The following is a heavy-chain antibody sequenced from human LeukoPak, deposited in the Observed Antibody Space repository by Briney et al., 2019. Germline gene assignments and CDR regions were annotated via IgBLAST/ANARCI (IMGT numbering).Heavy chain of an antibody. D-gene: IGHD5-18*01. V-gene: IGHV4-38-2*02. CDR1: GYSISSGYY. CDR3: AREEVDTAMVFFVWPSFFDY. Sequence: SETLSLTCTVSGYSISSGYYWGWIRQPPGKGLEWIWSIYHSGSTYYNPSLKSRVTISVDTSKNQFSLKLSSVTAADTAVYYCAREEVDTAMVFFVWPSFFDYWGQGTLVTVSS. CDR2: IYHSGST. J-gene: IGHJ4*02.